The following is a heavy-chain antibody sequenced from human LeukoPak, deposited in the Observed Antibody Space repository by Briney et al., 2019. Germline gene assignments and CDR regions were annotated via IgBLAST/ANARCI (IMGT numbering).Heavy chain of an antibody. Sequence: GRSLRLSCAASGFTFSSYAMSWVRQAPGKGREWVSAISGSGGSTYYADSVKGRFTISRDNSKNTLYLQMNSLRAEDTAVYYCAKSGQGYYTYYFDYWGQGTLVSVSS. D-gene: IGHD3-3*01. J-gene: IGHJ4*02. V-gene: IGHV3-23*01. CDR3: AKSGQGYYTYYFDY. CDR1: GFTFSSYA. CDR2: ISGSGGST.